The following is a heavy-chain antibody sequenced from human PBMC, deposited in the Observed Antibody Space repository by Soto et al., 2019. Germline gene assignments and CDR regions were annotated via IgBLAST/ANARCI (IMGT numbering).Heavy chain of an antibody. V-gene: IGHV1-69*01. D-gene: IGHD3-16*01. CDR1: GGTFSSFG. CDR3: ARDDRFGTGMDLSYCDS. CDR2: ILPVFGST. Sequence: QVQLVQSGAELKKPGSSVKVSCKAPGGTFSSFGITWVRQAPGHGLEWMGGILPVFGSTNFAQKFRGRVTMTADESTSTAYMELSSLRPEDTAVYYCARDDRFGTGMDLSYCDSWGPGTLVTVSA. J-gene: IGHJ4*02.